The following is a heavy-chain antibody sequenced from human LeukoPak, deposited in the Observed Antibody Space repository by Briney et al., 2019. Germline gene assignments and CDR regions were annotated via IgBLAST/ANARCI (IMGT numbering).Heavy chain of an antibody. CDR2: INPNSGGT. J-gene: IGHJ5*02. CDR3: ARPHCSSTSCYAETQNWFDP. V-gene: IGHV1-2*06. CDR1: GYTFTGYY. Sequence: ASVKVSCKASGYTFTGYYMHWVRQAPGQGLEWMGRINPNSGGTNYAQKLQGRVTMTRDTSISTAYMELSRLRSDDTAVYYCARPHCSSTSCYAETQNWFDPWGQGTLVTVSS. D-gene: IGHD2-2*01.